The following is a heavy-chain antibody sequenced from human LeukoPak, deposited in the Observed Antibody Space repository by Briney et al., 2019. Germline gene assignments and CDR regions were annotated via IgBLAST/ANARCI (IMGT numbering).Heavy chain of an antibody. V-gene: IGHV3-23*01. Sequence: GGSLRLSCAASGFTFSNYAMSWVRQAPGKGLEWVSGISGSGGSTYYADSVGRFSISRDNSNNTLYLQMTSLRAEDTAVYYCAKEGRGMGAATIDYWGQGTPVTVSS. D-gene: IGHD1-26*01. J-gene: IGHJ4*02. CDR3: AKEGRGMGAATIDY. CDR2: ISGSGGST. CDR1: GFTFSNYA.